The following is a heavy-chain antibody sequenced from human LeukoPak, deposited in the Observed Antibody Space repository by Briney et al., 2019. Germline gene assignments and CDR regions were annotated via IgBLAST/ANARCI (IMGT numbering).Heavy chain of an antibody. Sequence: PSETLSLTCNVSGGSISTYYWSWIRQPPGKGLEWIGCISDGGGTSYYPSLKGRVTISVDSPKNRFSLRLTSLTAVDTALYYCARHAGTLDYFDYWGPGSLVTVSS. CDR2: ISDGGGT. CDR1: GGSISTYY. CDR3: ARHAGTLDYFDY. J-gene: IGHJ4*02. V-gene: IGHV4-59*08. D-gene: IGHD1-26*01.